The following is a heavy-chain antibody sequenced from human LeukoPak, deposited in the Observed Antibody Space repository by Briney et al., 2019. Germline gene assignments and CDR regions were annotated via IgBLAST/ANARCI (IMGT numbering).Heavy chain of an antibody. CDR3: ARLYDILTGAFDY. CDR1: GFTFSNYW. D-gene: IGHD3-9*01. CDR2: IKYDGSQK. J-gene: IGHJ4*02. Sequence: PGGSLRLSCAASGFTFSNYWMSWVRQAPGKGLEWVTIIKYDGSQKYYADSVKGRFTISRDNAKNSLSLQMNSLRVEDTAVYYCARLYDILTGAFDYWGQGTLVTVSS. V-gene: IGHV3-7*03.